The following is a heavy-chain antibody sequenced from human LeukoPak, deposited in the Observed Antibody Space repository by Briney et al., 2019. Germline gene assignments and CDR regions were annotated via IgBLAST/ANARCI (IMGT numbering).Heavy chain of an antibody. CDR1: GDSISSSSSYY. V-gene: IGHV4-61*02. D-gene: IGHD2-2*01. Sequence: PSETLSLTCTVSGDSISSSSSYYWSWIQQPAGKGLEWIGRTHTSGSTNYNPSLKSRVTISVDTSKNQFSLKLSSVTAADTAVYYCARHHYQLSALDYWGQGTLVTVSS. J-gene: IGHJ4*02. CDR3: ARHHYQLSALDY. CDR2: THTSGST.